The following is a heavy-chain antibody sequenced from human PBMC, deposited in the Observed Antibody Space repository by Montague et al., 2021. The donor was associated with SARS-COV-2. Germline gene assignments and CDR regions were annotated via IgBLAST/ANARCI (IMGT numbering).Heavy chain of an antibody. CDR1: GGSFSGYY. CDR2: INYSGST. Sequence: SETLSLTCAVYGGSFSGYYWSWIRQPPGKGLEWIGEINYSGSTNYNPSLKSRVTISVDTSKNQFSLKMCSVTAADTAVYYCARVRYYGSGTSLGMDDWGQGTTVTVSS. CDR3: ARVRYYGSGTSLGMDD. D-gene: IGHD3-10*01. J-gene: IGHJ6*02. V-gene: IGHV4-34*01.